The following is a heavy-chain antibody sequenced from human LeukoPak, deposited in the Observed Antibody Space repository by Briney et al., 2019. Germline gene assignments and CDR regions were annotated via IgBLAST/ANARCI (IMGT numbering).Heavy chain of an antibody. Sequence: GGSLRLSCAASGFTFSSYAMSWVRQAPGKGLEWVTSISGSGNRTYYADSVKGRFTISRDNSKNTLFLQMNSLRAEDTAVYYCAKNLYCGGGSCYPSALGMDVWGQGTTVTVSS. D-gene: IGHD2-15*01. J-gene: IGHJ6*02. CDR2: ISGSGNRT. CDR1: GFTFSSYA. CDR3: AKNLYCGGGSCYPSALGMDV. V-gene: IGHV3-23*01.